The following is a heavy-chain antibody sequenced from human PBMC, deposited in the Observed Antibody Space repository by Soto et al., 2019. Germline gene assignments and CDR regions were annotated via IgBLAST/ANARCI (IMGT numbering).Heavy chain of an antibody. CDR3: AXVFPYYDISVAPNWFDP. D-gene: IGHD3-9*01. Sequence: SETLSLTCAVSGGSINTYYWSWVRQPPGKGLEWIGNIHHSGSTNYNPSLNSRVTISIDTSKNKLSLWLNSVTAADTAVYYCAXVFPYYDISVAPNWFDPWGQGTLVTVSS. V-gene: IGHV4-59*01. CDR1: GGSINTYY. CDR2: IHHSGST. J-gene: IGHJ5*02.